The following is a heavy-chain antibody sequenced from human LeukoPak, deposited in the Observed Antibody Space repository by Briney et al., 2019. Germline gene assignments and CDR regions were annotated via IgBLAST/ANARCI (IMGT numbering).Heavy chain of an antibody. CDR2: IYYSGST. CDR3: AREVRLGIAAADDPLWWDAFDI. J-gene: IGHJ3*02. V-gene: IGHV4-30-4*01. D-gene: IGHD6-13*01. Sequence: SETLSLTCTVSGGSISSGDYYWSWIRQPPGKGLEWIGYIYYSGSTYYNPSLKSRVTISVDTSKNQFSLKLSSVTAADTAVYYCAREVRLGIAAADDPLWWDAFDIWGQGTMVTVSS. CDR1: GGSISSGDYY.